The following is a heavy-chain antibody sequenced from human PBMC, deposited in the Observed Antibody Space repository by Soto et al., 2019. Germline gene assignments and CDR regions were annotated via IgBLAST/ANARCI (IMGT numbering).Heavy chain of an antibody. CDR2: IISGGSRV. V-gene: IGHV3-74*01. CDR1: GLSFSNDG. J-gene: IGHJ6*02. Sequence: GGSLRLSCAASGLSFSNDGMNWVRQGPGKGLEWVSRIISGGSRVSYADSVKGRFTIARDNAKNTLYLEMHSLTAEDTAVYYCARERTSKGGMDVWGQGTTVTVSS. CDR3: ARERTSKGGMDV.